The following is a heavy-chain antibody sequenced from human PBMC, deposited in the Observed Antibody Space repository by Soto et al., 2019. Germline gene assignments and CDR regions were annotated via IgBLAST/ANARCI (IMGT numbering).Heavy chain of an antibody. D-gene: IGHD2-2*01. V-gene: IGHV4-59*01. CDR2: IYYSGST. Sequence: QVQLQESGPGLVKPSETLSLTCTVSGGSISSYYWSWIRQPPGKGLDWLGYIYYSGSTNYNPSLKSRVTISVDTSKNQFSLKRSSVTAADTAVYYCARGRGGWFINQLLNAFDIWGQGTMGTVSS. J-gene: IGHJ3*02. CDR1: GGSISSYY. CDR3: ARGRGGWFINQLLNAFDI.